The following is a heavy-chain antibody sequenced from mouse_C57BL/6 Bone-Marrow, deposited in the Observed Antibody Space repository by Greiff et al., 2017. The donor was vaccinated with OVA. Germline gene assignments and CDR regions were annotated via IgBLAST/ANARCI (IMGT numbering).Heavy chain of an antibody. D-gene: IGHD1-1*01. V-gene: IGHV5-15*01. CDR1: GFTFSDYG. CDR3: ARQGCYYYGSSSYAMDY. J-gene: IGHJ4*01. CDR2: ISNLAYSI. Sequence: EVHLVESGGGLVQPGGSLKLSCAASGFTFSDYGMAWVRQAPRKGPEWVAFISNLAYSIYYADTVTGRFTISRENAKNTLYLEMSSLRSEDTAMYYCARQGCYYYGSSSYAMDYWGQGTSVTVSS.